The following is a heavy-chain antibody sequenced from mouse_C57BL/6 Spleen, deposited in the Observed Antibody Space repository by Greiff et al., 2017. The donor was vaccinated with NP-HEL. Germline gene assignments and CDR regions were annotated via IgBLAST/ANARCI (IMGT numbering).Heavy chain of an antibody. J-gene: IGHJ3*01. CDR3: ANYGSSPFFAY. CDR1: GYAFSSSW. D-gene: IGHD1-1*01. V-gene: IGHV1-82*01. Sequence: VKLLESGPELVKPGASVKISCKASGYAFSSSWMNWVTPRPGKGLEWIGRIYPGDGDTNYKGKFKGKATLTADKSSSTAYMQLSSLTSEDSAVYFCANYGSSPFFAYWGQGTLVTVSA. CDR2: IYPGDGDT.